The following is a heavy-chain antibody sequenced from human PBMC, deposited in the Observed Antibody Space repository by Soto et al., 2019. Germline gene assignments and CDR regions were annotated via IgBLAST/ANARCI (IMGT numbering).Heavy chain of an antibody. CDR3: TLLHELPDDY. J-gene: IGHJ4*02. Sequence: EVQLVESGGGLVKPGGSLRLSCAASGFTFSNAWMSWVRQAPGKGVEWVGRIKSTTDGGTTDYAAPVKGRFTISRDDSKNTLYLQMNSVKTEDTAVYYCTLLHELPDDYWGQGTLVTVSS. V-gene: IGHV3-15*01. CDR2: IKSTTDGGTT. D-gene: IGHD3-22*01. CDR1: GFTFSNAW.